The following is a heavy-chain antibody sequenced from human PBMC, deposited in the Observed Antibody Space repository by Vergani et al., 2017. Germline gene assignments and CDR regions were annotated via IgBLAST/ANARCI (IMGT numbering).Heavy chain of an antibody. CDR1: GFTFSSYS. D-gene: IGHD2-2*01. J-gene: IGHJ4*02. CDR2: ISSSSSYI. CDR3: ASSILSSTSCFD. V-gene: IGHV3-21*01. Sequence: EVQLVESGGGLVKPGGSLRLSCAASGFTFSSYSMNWARQAPGKGLEWVSSISSSSSYIYYADSVKGRFTISRDNAKNSLYLQMNSLRAEDTAVYYCASSILSSTSCFDWGQGTLVTVSS.